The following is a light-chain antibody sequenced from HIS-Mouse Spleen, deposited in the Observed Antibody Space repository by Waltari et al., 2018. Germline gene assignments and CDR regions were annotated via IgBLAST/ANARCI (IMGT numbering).Light chain of an antibody. CDR1: SSGVGMYNP. J-gene: IGLJ3*02. V-gene: IGLV2-23*01. CDR2: EGS. CDR3: CSYAGSSSWV. Sequence: QSALTQPASVSGSPGQSITIPFTGTSSGVGMYNPISWYQQHPGKAPKRMIYEGSKRPSGVSNRFSGSKSGNTASLTISGLQAEDEADYYCCSYAGSSSWVFGGGTKLTVL.